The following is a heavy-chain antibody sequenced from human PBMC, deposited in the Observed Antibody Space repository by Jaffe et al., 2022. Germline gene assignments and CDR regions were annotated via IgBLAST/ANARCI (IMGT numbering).Heavy chain of an antibody. CDR1: GFTFGDSA. D-gene: IGHD3-10*01. Sequence: EVQLVESGGGLAQPGRSLRLSCTASGFTFGDSAMSWVRQAPGKGLEWVGFIRSKPYGGTTEYAASVKGRFTISRDDSKSIAYLQMDSLKTEDTAVYFCSRGSTRVRGVIWQLPHFDYWGQGTLVTVSS. J-gene: IGHJ4*02. CDR2: IRSKPYGGTT. CDR3: SRGSTRVRGVIWQLPHFDY. V-gene: IGHV3-49*04.